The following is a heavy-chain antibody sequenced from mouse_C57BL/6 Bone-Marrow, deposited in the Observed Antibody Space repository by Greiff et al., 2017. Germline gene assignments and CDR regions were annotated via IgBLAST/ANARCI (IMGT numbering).Heavy chain of an antibody. CDR3: ARHGVYWYFDY. CDR1: GFTFSSYG. CDR2: ISSGGSYT. Sequence: EVQVVESGGDLVKPGGSLTLSCAASGFTFSSYGMSWVRQTPDKRLEWVATISSGGSYTYYPDSVKGRFTISRDNAKNTLYLQMSSLKSEDTAMYYCARHGVYWYFDYWGQGTTLTVSS. D-gene: IGHD2-1*01. J-gene: IGHJ2*01. V-gene: IGHV5-6*01.